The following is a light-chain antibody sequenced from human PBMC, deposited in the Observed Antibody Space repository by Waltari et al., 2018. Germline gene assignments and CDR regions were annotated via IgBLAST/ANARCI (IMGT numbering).Light chain of an antibody. CDR1: QDISRW. CDR3: QHGNTFPLT. J-gene: IGKJ4*01. V-gene: IGKV1-12*01. CDR2: DAS. Sequence: DIQMTQSPSSVSASVGDRVIITCRASQDISRWLAWYQQKPGKAPKFLIYDASTVQSGVPSRFSGTGSGTEFTLTISSLQPEDFATYYCQHGNTFPLTFGGGTKVEIK.